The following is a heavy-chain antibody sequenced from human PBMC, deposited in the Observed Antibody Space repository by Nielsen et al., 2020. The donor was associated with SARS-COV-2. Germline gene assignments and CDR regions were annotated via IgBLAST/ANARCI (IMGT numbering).Heavy chain of an antibody. J-gene: IGHJ5*02. CDR1: GFTFSDYY. V-gene: IGHV3-11*04. D-gene: IGHD6-19*01. Sequence: SLKISCAASGFTFSDYYMSWLRQAPGKGLEWVSYISSSGSTIYYADSVKGRFTISRDNAKNSLYLQMNSLRAEDTAVYYCASEIAVAGINWFDPWGQGTLVTVSS. CDR3: ASEIAVAGINWFDP. CDR2: ISSSGSTI.